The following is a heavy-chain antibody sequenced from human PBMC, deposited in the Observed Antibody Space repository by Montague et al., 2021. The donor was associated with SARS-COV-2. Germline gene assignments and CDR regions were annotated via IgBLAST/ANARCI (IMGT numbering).Heavy chain of an antibody. CDR1: GGSFSGYY. CDR3: ASLTLGYCSSTSCYSDWFDP. J-gene: IGHJ5*02. V-gene: IGHV4-34*01. CDR2: INHSGST. D-gene: IGHD2-2*02. Sequence: SETLSLTCAVYGGSFSGYYWSWIRQPPGKGLEWIGEINHSGSTNYNPSLKSRVTISVDTSKNQFSLKLSSVTAADTAVYYCASLTLGYCSSTSCYSDWFDPWGQGTLVTVFS.